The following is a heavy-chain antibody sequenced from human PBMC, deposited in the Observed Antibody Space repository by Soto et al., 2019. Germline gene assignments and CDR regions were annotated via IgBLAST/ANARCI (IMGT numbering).Heavy chain of an antibody. CDR2: IIPILGIA. Sequence: QVQLVQSGAEVKKPGSSVKVSCKASGGTFSSYTISWVRQAPGQGLEWMGRIIPILGIANYAQKFQGRVTITADKSTSTAYMELSSLRSEDRAVYSCASRRGYCSGGSCYDYYYYGMDVWGQGTTVTVSS. V-gene: IGHV1-69*02. CDR1: GGTFSSYT. CDR3: ASRRGYCSGGSCYDYYYYGMDV. J-gene: IGHJ6*02. D-gene: IGHD2-15*01.